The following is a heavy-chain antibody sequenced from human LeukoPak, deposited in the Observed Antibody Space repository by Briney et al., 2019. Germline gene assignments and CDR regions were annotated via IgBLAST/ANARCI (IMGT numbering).Heavy chain of an antibody. J-gene: IGHJ5*02. V-gene: IGHV3-74*01. CDR3: ARDKGYSIDQ. D-gene: IGHD5-18*01. Sequence: PGGSLRLSCVVSGFTFSSYVMSWVRQAPGTGLVWVSRINGDGSSTSYADFVKGRFTISRDNAKNTLYLQMNSLRAEETAIYYCARDKGYSIDQWGQGTLVTVSS. CDR2: INGDGSST. CDR1: GFTFSSYV.